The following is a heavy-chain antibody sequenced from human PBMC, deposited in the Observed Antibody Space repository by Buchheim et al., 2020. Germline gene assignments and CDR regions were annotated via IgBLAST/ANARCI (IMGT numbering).Heavy chain of an antibody. CDR3: ARAGGDTRKFDP. V-gene: IGHV4-31*03. CDR1: GDSISSGNYY. D-gene: IGHD1-26*01. Sequence: QVQLQESGPGLVKPSQTLSLTCIVSGDSISSGNYYWSWIRHHPGEGLEWIGYIYYSGSTYYNPSLKSRVSMSVDTSKNQFSLKLSSVTAADTAVYYCARAGGDTRKFDPWSQGTL. J-gene: IGHJ5*02. CDR2: IYYSGST.